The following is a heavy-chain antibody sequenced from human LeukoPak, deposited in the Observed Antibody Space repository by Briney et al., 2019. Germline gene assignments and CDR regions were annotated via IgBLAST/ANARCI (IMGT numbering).Heavy chain of an antibody. CDR1: GGSISSSSYY. Sequence: PSETLSLTCTVSGGSISSSSYYWGWIRQPPGKGLEWIGSIYYSGSTYYNPSLKSRVTISVDTSKNQFPLKLSSVTAADTAVYYCARVQNIVVVPAAILRTNWFDPWGQGTLVTVSS. V-gene: IGHV4-39*06. CDR3: ARVQNIVVVPAAILRTNWFDP. J-gene: IGHJ5*02. D-gene: IGHD2-2*01. CDR2: IYYSGST.